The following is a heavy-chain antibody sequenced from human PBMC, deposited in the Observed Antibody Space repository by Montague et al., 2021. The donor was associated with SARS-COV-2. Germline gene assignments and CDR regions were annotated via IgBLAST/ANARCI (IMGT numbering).Heavy chain of an antibody. CDR1: GFTFSSYA. CDR3: AKETAAIGNPLFDS. D-gene: IGHD4-23*01. J-gene: IGHJ4*02. Sequence: LSFSSSGFTFSSYAMSWVRQAPGKGLEWVSGIVNNGRKSFYADSVKGRFVISRDNSDKMVYLQLNSLRAEDTAIYYCAKETAAIGNPLFDSWGQGTLITVSS. V-gene: IGHV3-23*01. CDR2: IVNNGRKS.